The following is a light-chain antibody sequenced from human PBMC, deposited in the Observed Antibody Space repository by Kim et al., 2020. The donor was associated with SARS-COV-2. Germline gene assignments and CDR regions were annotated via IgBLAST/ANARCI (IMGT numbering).Light chain of an antibody. Sequence: SSGGDRGTLSCRASQDIITYLGWYQQKPGQAPRLLIYDASKRATGIPTRFSGSGSGTEFTLTISSLEAEDFAVYYCQQRASWPITFGQGTRLEIK. CDR3: QQRASWPIT. V-gene: IGKV3-11*01. CDR1: QDIITY. CDR2: DAS. J-gene: IGKJ5*01.